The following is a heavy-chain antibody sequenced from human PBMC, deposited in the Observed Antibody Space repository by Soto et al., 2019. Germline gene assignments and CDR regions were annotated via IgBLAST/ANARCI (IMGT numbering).Heavy chain of an antibody. CDR1: GDSITNDDYY. CDR2: IYYNGNT. V-gene: IGHV4-30-4*08. CDR3: ARATTVTSSIFYYGLDV. Sequence: QVQLQESGPGLVKPSQTLSLTCSVSGDSITNDDYYWTWIRQPPGKGLEWIGHIYYNGNTYYNPSLKSRLTLSLDTSQNQCSLHLTSVIAADSASYFCARATTVTSSIFYYGLDVWGQGTTVNVSS. D-gene: IGHD4-17*01. J-gene: IGHJ6*02.